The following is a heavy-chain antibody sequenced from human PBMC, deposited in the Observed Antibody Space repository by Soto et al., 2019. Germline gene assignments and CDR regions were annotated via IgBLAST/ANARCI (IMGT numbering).Heavy chain of an antibody. CDR1: GGSISSYY. D-gene: IGHD3-22*01. V-gene: IGHV4-59*01. J-gene: IGHJ4*02. CDR2: IYYSGST. Sequence: SETLSLTCTVSGGSISSYYWSCIRQPPGKGLEWIGYIYYSGSTNYNPSLKSRVTISVDTSKNQFSLKLSSVTAADTAVYYCARVLDQYYYDSSGYYYPDTFDYWGQGTLVTVSS. CDR3: ARVLDQYYYDSSGYYYPDTFDY.